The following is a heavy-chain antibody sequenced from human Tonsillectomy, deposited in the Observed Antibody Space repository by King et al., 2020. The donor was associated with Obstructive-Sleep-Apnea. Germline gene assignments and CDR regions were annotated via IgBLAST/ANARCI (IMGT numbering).Heavy chain of an antibody. CDR3: AKSLAGDYLFDY. J-gene: IGHJ4*02. Sequence: VQLVESGGGLVQPGGSLRLSCAASGFTFSSYAMSWVRQAPGKGLEWFPAIIGSGGIQHYADSVKGRCTISSDNSKNTLYLQMNSLRAEDTAVYYCAKSLAGDYLFDYWGQGTLVTVSS. CDR1: GFTFSSYA. V-gene: IGHV3-23*04. CDR2: IIGSGGIQ. D-gene: IGHD4-17*01.